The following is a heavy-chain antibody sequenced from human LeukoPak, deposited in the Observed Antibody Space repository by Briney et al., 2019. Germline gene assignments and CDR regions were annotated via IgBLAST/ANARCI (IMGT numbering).Heavy chain of an antibody. Sequence: SETLSPTCAVYGGSFSGYYWSWIRQPPGKGLEWIGEINHSGSTNYNPSLKSRVTISVDTSKNQFSLKLSSVTAADTAVYYCASGRGSSWYREAFDIWGQGTMVTVSS. CDR3: ASGRGSSWYREAFDI. CDR1: GGSFSGYY. J-gene: IGHJ3*02. CDR2: INHSGST. V-gene: IGHV4-34*01. D-gene: IGHD6-13*01.